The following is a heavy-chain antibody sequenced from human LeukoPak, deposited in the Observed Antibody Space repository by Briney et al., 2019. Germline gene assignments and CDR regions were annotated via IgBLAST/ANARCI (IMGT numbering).Heavy chain of an antibody. D-gene: IGHD2-2*01. CDR2: INHSGST. CDR3: ARGVRRVVVAGKLDP. J-gene: IGHJ5*02. CDR1: GGSFSGYY. V-gene: IGHV4-34*01. Sequence: PSETLSLTCAVYGGSFSGYYWSWIRQPPGKGLEWIGEINHSGSTNYNPSLKSRVTISVDTSKNQFSLKLSSVTAAGTAVYYCARGVRRVVVAGKLDPWGQGTLVTVSS.